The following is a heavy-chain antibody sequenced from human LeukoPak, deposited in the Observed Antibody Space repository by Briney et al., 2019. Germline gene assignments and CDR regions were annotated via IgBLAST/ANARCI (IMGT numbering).Heavy chain of an antibody. D-gene: IGHD6-19*01. Sequence: GGSLRLSCAASGFTFSDYYMSWIRQAPGKGLEWVSYISSSGSTKYYADSVKGRFTISRDNAKNSLYLQMNSLRAEDTALYYCAKALPGSGFDATTPGFDYWGQGTLVTVSS. CDR1: GFTFSDYY. CDR3: AKALPGSGFDATTPGFDY. V-gene: IGHV3-11*01. J-gene: IGHJ4*02. CDR2: ISSSGSTK.